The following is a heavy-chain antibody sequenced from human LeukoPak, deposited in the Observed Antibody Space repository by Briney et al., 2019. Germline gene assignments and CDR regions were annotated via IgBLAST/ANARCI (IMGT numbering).Heavy chain of an antibody. CDR3: ARGRIQLWLRHYYYYGMDV. V-gene: IGHV4-34*01. D-gene: IGHD5-18*01. Sequence: SETLSLTCAVYGGSFSGYYWSWVRQPPGKGLEWSGEINHSGSTNYNPSLKSRVTISVGTSKNQFSLKLSSVTAADTAVYYCARGRIQLWLRHYYYYGMDVWGQGTTVTVSS. J-gene: IGHJ6*02. CDR2: INHSGST. CDR1: GGSFSGYY.